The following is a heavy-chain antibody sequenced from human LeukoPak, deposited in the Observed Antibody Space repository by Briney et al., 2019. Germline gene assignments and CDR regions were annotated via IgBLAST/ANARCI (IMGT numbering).Heavy chain of an antibody. CDR1: GYIFTNYY. Sequence: ASVKVSCKASGYIFTNYYLHWVRQAPGQGLEWAGIINPGDASTSYAQKFQGRVTMTRDTSTSTVYMDLSSLRSEDTAMYYCARVHCSGGSCYGEVFDYWGQGTLVTVSS. D-gene: IGHD2-15*01. CDR2: INPGDAST. J-gene: IGHJ4*02. CDR3: ARVHCSGGSCYGEVFDY. V-gene: IGHV1-46*01.